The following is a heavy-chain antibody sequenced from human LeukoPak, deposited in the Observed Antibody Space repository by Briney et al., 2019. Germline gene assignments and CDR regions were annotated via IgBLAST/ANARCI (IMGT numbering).Heavy chain of an antibody. Sequence: GGSVRVSCKASGYTFTGYYMHWVRQAPGQGLEWMGWINPNSGGTNYAQTFQGKVTMTRDTSISTAYMELSRLRSDDTAVYYCARDLLELSDYYYYGMDVWGQGTTVTVSS. CDR1: GYTFTGYY. D-gene: IGHD1-7*01. CDR2: INPNSGGT. CDR3: ARDLLELSDYYYYGMDV. J-gene: IGHJ6*02. V-gene: IGHV1-2*02.